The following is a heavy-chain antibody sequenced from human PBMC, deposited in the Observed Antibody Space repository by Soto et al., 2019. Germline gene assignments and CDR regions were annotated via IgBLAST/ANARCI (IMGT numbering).Heavy chain of an antibody. CDR1: GFTFIGNG. V-gene: IGHV3-30*18. CDR2: ISNDGRTK. CDR3: AKDRVTKTNSGCHQRH. J-gene: IGHJ4*02. Sequence: PAESLSLTCAAFGFTFIGNGMHSVRQAPGRGREWGAAISNDGRTKYYTHSVKSRFTISRDNSKGTLDLQMNSMSAADTAIYYLAKDRVTKTNSGCHQRHWGQGTLVTVSS. D-gene: IGHD6-19*01.